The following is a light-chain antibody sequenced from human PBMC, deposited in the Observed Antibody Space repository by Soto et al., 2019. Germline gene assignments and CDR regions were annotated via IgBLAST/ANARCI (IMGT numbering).Light chain of an antibody. J-gene: IGKJ1*01. V-gene: IGKV1-27*01. Sequence: DIPMTQSPSSLSASVGDRVTITCRASQGISNYLAWYQQKPGKVPKVLIYAASTLQSGVPSRFSGSGSGIYFTLTISSLQPEDVATYYCQKYDTVPWTFGQGTKVEIK. CDR2: AAS. CDR3: QKYDTVPWT. CDR1: QGISNY.